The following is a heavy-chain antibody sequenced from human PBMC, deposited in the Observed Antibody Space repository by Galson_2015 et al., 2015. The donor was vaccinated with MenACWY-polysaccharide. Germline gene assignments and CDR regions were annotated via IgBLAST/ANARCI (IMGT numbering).Heavy chain of an antibody. J-gene: IGHJ4*02. CDR2: INPNSGGT. D-gene: IGHD4-23*01. CDR1: GYTFTGYY. Sequence: SVKVSCKASGYTFTGYYMHWVRQAPGQGLEWMGWINPNSGGTNYAQKFQGRVTMTRDTSISTAYMELSRLRSDDTAVYYCAREFSSYGGNYQYWGQGTLVTVSS. V-gene: IGHV1-2*02. CDR3: AREFSSYGGNYQY.